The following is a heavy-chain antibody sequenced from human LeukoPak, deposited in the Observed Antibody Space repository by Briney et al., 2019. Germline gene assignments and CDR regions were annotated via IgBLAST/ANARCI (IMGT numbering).Heavy chain of an antibody. D-gene: IGHD6-19*01. V-gene: IGHV3-30-3*01. CDR2: ISYDGSNK. CDR1: GCTFSTYA. J-gene: IGHJ4*01. CDR3: ASSHRSGCHYF. Sequence: GGSLSLPCAASGCTFSTYAMHWGRQAPGKGLEWVAVISYDGSNKYYADSVKGRFTISRDNSKNTLYLQMNSLRAEDTAVYYCASSHRSGCHYF.